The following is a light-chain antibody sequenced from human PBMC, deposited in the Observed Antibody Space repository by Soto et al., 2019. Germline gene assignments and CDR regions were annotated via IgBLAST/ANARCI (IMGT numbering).Light chain of an antibody. CDR1: SIDVGAYKY. CDR3: TSYVGNDIWV. Sequence: QSALTQPPSASGSPGQSVTISCTGTSIDVGAYKYVSGYQQYPGKAPKLMIYEVTKRPSGVPDRFSGSKSGNTASLTVSGLQAEDDADYYCTSYVGNDIWVFGGGTKPTVL. CDR2: EVT. V-gene: IGLV2-8*01. J-gene: IGLJ3*02.